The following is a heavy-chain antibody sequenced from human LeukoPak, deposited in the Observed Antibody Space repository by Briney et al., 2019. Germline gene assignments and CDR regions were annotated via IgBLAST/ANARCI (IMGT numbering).Heavy chain of an antibody. CDR3: ARGRFLDAFDI. V-gene: IGHV4-39*07. D-gene: IGHD3-3*01. J-gene: IGHJ3*02. CDR1: GGSISSRNYY. CDR2: IYYSGGT. Sequence: SETLSLTCSVSGGSISSRNYYWGWIRQPPGKKLEWIGSIYYSGGTYYNPSLKSRVTISVDTSKNQFSLKLSSATAADTAVYYCARGRFLDAFDIWGQGTIVTVSS.